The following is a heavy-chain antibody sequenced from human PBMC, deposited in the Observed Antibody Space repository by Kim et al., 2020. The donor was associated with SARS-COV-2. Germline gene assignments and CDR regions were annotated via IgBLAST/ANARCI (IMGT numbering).Heavy chain of an antibody. D-gene: IGHD3-3*02. CDR3: VALEMSRPQDDY. V-gene: IGHV3-74*03. Sequence: GGSLRLSCAAPGLDFSRYWMHWVRQPPGKGLVWVSHIHHDGSRTSYADSVKGRFTISRDNANNMLYLQMHSLRDDDTALYYCVALEMSRPQDDYWGQGTLVTVS. CDR1: GLDFSRYW. CDR2: IHHDGSRT. J-gene: IGHJ4*02.